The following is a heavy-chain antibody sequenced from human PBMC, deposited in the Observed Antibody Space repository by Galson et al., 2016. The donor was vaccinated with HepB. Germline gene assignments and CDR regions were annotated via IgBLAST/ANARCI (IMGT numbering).Heavy chain of an antibody. J-gene: IGHJ6*04. CDR1: GGSISSGGYY. D-gene: IGHD2/OR15-2a*01. V-gene: IGHV4-31*03. CDR2: TDYSGGT. CDR3: ANSRTYYYRMDG. Sequence: TLSPTCTVSGGSISSGGYYWSWIRQHPGKGLEWFGSTDYSGGTYYNPSLKSRVTISVDTSKNQFSLKLSSVTAADTAVYYCANSRTYYYRMDGWGKGTTVTVSS.